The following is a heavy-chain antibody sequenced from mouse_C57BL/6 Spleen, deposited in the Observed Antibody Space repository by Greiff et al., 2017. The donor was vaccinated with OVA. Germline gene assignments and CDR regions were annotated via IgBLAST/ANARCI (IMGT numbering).Heavy chain of an antibody. J-gene: IGHJ4*01. CDR2: IWSGGST. V-gene: IGHV2-2*01. D-gene: IGHD4-1*01. CDR3: ARNWDGRDYAMDY. CDR1: GFSLTSYG. Sequence: VKLMESGPGLVQPSQSLSITCTVSGFSLTSYGVHWVRQSPGKGLEWLGVIWSGGSTDYNAAFISRLSISKDNSKSQVFFKMNSLQADDTAIYYCARNWDGRDYAMDYWGQGTSVTVSS.